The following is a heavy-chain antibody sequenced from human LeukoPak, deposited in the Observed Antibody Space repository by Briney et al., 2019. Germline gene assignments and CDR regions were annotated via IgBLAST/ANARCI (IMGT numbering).Heavy chain of an antibody. Sequence: GGSLRLSCAASGFTFSTYSMNWVRQAPGKGLEWVSYISSSSSTIYYADSVRGRFTISRDNAKNSLYLQMNSLRAEDTAVYYCAREVGATDYWGQGTLVSVSS. CDR3: AREVGATDY. D-gene: IGHD1-26*01. CDR2: ISSSSSTI. CDR1: GFTFSTYS. J-gene: IGHJ4*02. V-gene: IGHV3-48*04.